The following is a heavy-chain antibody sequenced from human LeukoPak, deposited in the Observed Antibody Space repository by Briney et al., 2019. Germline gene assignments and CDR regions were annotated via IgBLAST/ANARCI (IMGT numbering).Heavy chain of an antibody. CDR1: GGSISSYY. V-gene: IGHV4-59*01. J-gene: IGHJ5*02. Sequence: KPSETLSLTCTVSGGSISSYYWSWIRQPPGKGLGWIGCIYYSGSTNYNPSLKSRVTISVDTSKNQFSLKLSSVTAADTAVYYCARAHVQWLVPRWFDPWGQGTLVTVSS. CDR3: ARAHVQWLVPRWFDP. CDR2: IYYSGST. D-gene: IGHD6-19*01.